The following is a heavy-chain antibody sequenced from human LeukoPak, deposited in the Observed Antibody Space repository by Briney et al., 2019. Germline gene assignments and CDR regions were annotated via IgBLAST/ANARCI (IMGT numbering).Heavy chain of an antibody. CDR2: IYPGDSDT. Sequence: GGSLKISCKGSGSHFTSYWIGGVRQMPGKGLEWRGIIYPGDSDTRYSPSFQGQVTISAHKSIRTAYLQWSSLKASDTAMYYCARRGDSYGSSFDYWGQGTLVTVSS. CDR3: ARRGDSYGSSFDY. J-gene: IGHJ4*02. D-gene: IGHD5-18*01. V-gene: IGHV5-51*01. CDR1: GSHFTSYW.